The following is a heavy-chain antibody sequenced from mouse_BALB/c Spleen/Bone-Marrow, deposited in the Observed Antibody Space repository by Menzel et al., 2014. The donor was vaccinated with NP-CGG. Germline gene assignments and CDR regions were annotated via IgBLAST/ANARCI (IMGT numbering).Heavy chain of an antibody. J-gene: IGHJ3*01. CDR2: IYPGNSDS. CDR1: GYGFSTYW. CDR3: TRRGSSAFPY. Sequence: EVQLQQSVTVLSRPGASVKMSCKASGYGFSTYWMHWVKQRPGQGLEWIGAIYPGNSDSSYNQKFEGKAKLTAVTSASTAYMELISLTHEDSAVYYCTRRGSSAFPYWGQGTLVTVSA. D-gene: IGHD1-1*01. V-gene: IGHV1-5*01.